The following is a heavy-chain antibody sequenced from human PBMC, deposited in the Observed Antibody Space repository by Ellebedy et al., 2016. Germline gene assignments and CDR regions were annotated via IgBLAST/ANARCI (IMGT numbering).Heavy chain of an antibody. CDR3: VTRHNAAFDI. CDR2: ISSGGAT. V-gene: IGHV3-53*01. D-gene: IGHD1-1*01. CDR1: GFSVSSND. Sequence: GESLKISCAVSGFSVSSNDMSWVRQRPGKGLECVSLISSGGATFYADSVEGRFTISRDNSKKRLYLQMSGLGADDTAVYYCVTRHNAAFDIWGQGTTVTVS. J-gene: IGHJ3*02.